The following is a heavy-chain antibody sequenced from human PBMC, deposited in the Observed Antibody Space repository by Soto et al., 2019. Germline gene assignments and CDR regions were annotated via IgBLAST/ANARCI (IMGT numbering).Heavy chain of an antibody. CDR1: GGPFTNYT. CDR2: VIPILDIA. V-gene: IGHV1-69*02. Sequence: QVQLVQSGAEVKKPGSSVKVSCKASGGPFTNYTFHWVRQAPGQGLEWMGRVIPILDIANYAQNFQGRVTLTADESTSTTYMAVTNLTSEDTAVYYCARAEHMVRGVVGEVWGQGTTVTVS. D-gene: IGHD3-10*01. CDR3: ARAEHMVRGVVGEV. J-gene: IGHJ6*02.